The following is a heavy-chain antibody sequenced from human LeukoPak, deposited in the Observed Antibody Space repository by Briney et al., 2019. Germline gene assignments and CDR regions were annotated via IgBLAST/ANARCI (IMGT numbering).Heavy chain of an antibody. CDR1: GGSLSGYY. V-gene: IGHV4-34*01. Sequence: SETLSLTCAVYGGSLSGYYWSWIRQPPGKGLEWIGEINHSGSTNYNPSLKSRVTISVDTSKNQFSLKLSSVTAADTAVYYCARRTQKTLLLWFGELLSDAFDIWGQGTMVTVSS. CDR3: ARRTQKTLLLWFGELLSDAFDI. CDR2: INHSGST. D-gene: IGHD3-10*01. J-gene: IGHJ3*02.